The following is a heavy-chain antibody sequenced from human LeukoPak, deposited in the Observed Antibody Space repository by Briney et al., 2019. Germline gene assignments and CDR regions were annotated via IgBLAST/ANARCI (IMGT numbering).Heavy chain of an antibody. Sequence: SETLSLTCTVSGDSISSYYWSWIRQPPGKGLEWIGYIYHSGSTNYNPSLKSRVTISADTSKDQFSLKLASVTATDTAVYYCATGYSSTWYYFDYWGQGTLVTVSS. CDR2: IYHSGST. CDR1: GDSISSYY. V-gene: IGHV4-59*01. D-gene: IGHD6-13*01. J-gene: IGHJ4*02. CDR3: ATGYSSTWYYFDY.